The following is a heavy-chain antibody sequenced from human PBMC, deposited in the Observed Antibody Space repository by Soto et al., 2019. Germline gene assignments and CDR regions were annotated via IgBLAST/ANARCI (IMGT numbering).Heavy chain of an antibody. CDR2: IYYSGST. Sequence: PSETLSLTCTVSGTSITSNNCYWNWIRQHPGKGLEWIGYIYYSGSTYYNPSLKSRVTISVDTSKNQFSLKLSSVTAADTAVYYCAREPLTWGQGTLVTVSS. V-gene: IGHV4-31*03. CDR3: AREPLT. J-gene: IGHJ4*02. CDR1: GTSITSNNCY.